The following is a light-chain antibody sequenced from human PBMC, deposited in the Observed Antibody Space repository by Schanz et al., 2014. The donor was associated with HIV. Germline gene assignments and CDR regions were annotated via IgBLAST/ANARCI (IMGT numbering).Light chain of an antibody. J-gene: IGLJ2*01. CDR3: AVWDSTLNGPL. Sequence: QSVLTQPPSASGTPGQRVTITCSGSSSNIGSNYVYWYQQLPGTAPKLLIYRNNLRPSGVPDRFSGSKSDTSASLAISGLQFDDEAQYYCAVWDSTLNGPLFGGGTKLTVV. V-gene: IGLV1-47*01. CDR2: RNN. CDR1: SSNIGSNY.